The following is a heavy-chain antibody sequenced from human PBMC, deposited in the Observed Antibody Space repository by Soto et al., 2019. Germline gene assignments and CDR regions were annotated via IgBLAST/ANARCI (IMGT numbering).Heavy chain of an antibody. CDR1: GFTFSDYY. D-gene: IGHD3-10*01. Sequence: PGGSLRLSCAASGFTFSDYYMSCVRQTPGKGLEWIDYSSSTADVIYYADSVQGRFTISRDNPKNSLHLQMDSLRPGDTAVYYCARFGEFYGTVSYANSDVFDISGQGTLVTVS. CDR2: SSSTADVI. V-gene: IGHV3-11*01. J-gene: IGHJ3*02. CDR3: ARFGEFYGTVSYANSDVFDI.